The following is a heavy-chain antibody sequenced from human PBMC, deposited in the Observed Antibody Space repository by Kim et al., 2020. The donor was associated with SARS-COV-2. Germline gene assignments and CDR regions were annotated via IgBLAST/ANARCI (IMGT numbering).Heavy chain of an antibody. CDR3: ARGLPRNYDFWSGYQPWFDP. V-gene: IGHV4-59*13. Sequence: SETLSLTCTVSGDSINYYYWSWIRQPPGKGLECIGYIHYSGSTNYNPSLKSRVIMSIDTSTNQFSLKLSSVTAADTAVYYCARGLPRNYDFWSGYQPWFDPWGQGTLVTVSS. CDR1: GDSINYYY. CDR2: IHYSGST. J-gene: IGHJ5*02. D-gene: IGHD3-3*01.